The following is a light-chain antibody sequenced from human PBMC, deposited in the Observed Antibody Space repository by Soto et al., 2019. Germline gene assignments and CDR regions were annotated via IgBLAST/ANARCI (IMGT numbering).Light chain of an antibody. V-gene: IGKV1-5*01. CDR1: HSIGTW. Sequence: DIPMTQSPSALSASLGDRVTITCRASHSIGTWLAWYQQRPGKAPKLLIYDASSLGSGVPSRFSGGGSGTEFTLTISSLQPDDFGTYYCQQYNSYSPTFGQGTRVEIK. J-gene: IGKJ1*01. CDR3: QQYNSYSPT. CDR2: DAS.